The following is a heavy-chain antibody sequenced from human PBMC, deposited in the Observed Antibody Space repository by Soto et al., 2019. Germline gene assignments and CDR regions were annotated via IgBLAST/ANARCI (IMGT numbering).Heavy chain of an antibody. CDR3: ARRVETTSMWAYDI. D-gene: IGHD3-22*01. CDR2: IHPSDSET. Sequence: GDSLKISCYTSEYIFTNFWIGWVRQMPGKGLEWMGSIHPSDSETRYSPSFQGQVTISGDKSIFTDYLQWSSLKASDTAIYYCARRVETTSMWAYDIWGKGTMVTVSS. V-gene: IGHV5-51*01. CDR1: EYIFTNFW. J-gene: IGHJ6*04.